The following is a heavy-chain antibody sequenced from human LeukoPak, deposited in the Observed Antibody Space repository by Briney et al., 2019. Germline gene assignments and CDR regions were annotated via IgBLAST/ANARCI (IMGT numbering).Heavy chain of an antibody. CDR2: IYPGDSDT. CDR1: GYSFTSYW. D-gene: IGHD5-12*01. V-gene: IGHV5-51*01. Sequence: GESLKISCKGSGYSFTSYWIGWVRQMPGKGLEWMGIIYPGDSDTRYSPSFQGQVTISADKSISTAYLQRSSLKASDTAMYYCASGSGYDSGSYYFDYWGQGTLVTVSS. CDR3: ASGSGYDSGSYYFDY. J-gene: IGHJ4*02.